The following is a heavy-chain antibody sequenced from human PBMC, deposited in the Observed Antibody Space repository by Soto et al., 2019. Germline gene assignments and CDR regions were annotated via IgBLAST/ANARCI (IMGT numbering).Heavy chain of an antibody. D-gene: IGHD3-3*01. J-gene: IGHJ4*02. V-gene: IGHV3-74*01. CDR1: GFTFSSFW. CDR2: INGDGSSS. Sequence: EVELVESGGGLVQPGGSLRLSCAASGFTFSSFWMFWVRQAPGKGLEWLSRINGDGSSSSYVDSVKGRFTISRDNAKDTLYCQMNSLRADDTAVYYCAREWRGGDFWGQGTLVTVSS. CDR3: AREWRGGDF.